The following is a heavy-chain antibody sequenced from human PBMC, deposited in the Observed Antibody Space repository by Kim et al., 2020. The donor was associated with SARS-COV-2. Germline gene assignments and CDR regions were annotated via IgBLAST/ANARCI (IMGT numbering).Heavy chain of an antibody. Sequence: SVKVSCKASGGTFSSYAISWVRQAPGQGLEWMGGIIPIFGTANYAQKFQGRVTITADESTSTASMELSSLRSEDTAVYYCARVSERYCGGDCYLDYWGQGTRVAVYS. CDR2: IIPIFGTA. CDR1: GGTFSSYA. D-gene: IGHD2-21*02. J-gene: IGHJ4*02. CDR3: ARVSERYCGGDCYLDY. V-gene: IGHV1-69*13.